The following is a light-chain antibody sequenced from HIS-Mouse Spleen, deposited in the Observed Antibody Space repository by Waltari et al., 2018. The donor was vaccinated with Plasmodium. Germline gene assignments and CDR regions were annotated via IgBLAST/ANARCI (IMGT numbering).Light chain of an antibody. CDR2: GAP. Sequence: EIVMTQSPATLSVSPGERATLSCRASQSVSSNLAWYQQKPGQAPRLLIYGAPTRATGFQARFSGSGSGTEFTLTISSLQSEDFAVYYCQQYNNWSFTFGPGTKVDIK. CDR1: QSVSSN. V-gene: IGKV3-15*01. CDR3: QQYNNWSFT. J-gene: IGKJ3*01.